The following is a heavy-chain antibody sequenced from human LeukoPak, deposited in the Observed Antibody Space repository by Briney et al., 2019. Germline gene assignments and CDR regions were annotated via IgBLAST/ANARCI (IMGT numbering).Heavy chain of an antibody. Sequence: GGSLRLSCAASGFTFSNYWMSWVRQAPGKGLEWVANIKQDESEKYYVDSVKGRFTISRDNAKNSLYLQMNSLRAEDTAVYYCARVRDEEWLLQGFYYYYYMDVWGKGTTVTVSS. J-gene: IGHJ6*03. CDR1: GFTFSNYW. CDR2: IKQDESEK. CDR3: ARVRDEEWLLQGFYYYYYMDV. D-gene: IGHD3-3*01. V-gene: IGHV3-7*01.